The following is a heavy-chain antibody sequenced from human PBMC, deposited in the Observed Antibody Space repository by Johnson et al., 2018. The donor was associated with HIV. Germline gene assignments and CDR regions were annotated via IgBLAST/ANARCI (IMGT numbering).Heavy chain of an antibody. CDR1: GFTFSSYW. CDR3: ARRSAIKDAFEI. D-gene: IGHD2-2*01. CDR2: IYSDGST. V-gene: IGHV3-66*01. J-gene: IGHJ3*02. Sequence: VQLVESGGGLVQPGGSLRLSCAASGFTFSSYWMSWVRQAPGKGLEWVSLIYSDGSTYYADFVKGRFSISRDNSKNTLYLQMNSLRAEDTAVYYCARRSAIKDAFEIWGQGTMVTVSS.